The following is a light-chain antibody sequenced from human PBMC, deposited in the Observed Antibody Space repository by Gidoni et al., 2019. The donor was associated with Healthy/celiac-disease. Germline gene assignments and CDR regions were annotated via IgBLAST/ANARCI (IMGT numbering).Light chain of an antibody. J-gene: IGKJ2*01. V-gene: IGKV1-33*01. CDR1: QDISNS. CDR3: QQYDNLPGT. CDR2: DAS. Sequence: DIQMTQSPSSLSASVGDRVTITCQASQDISNSLNWYQQKLGKAPQLLIYDASKLETGVPSRFSGSGSGTDFSFTISSLQPEDIATYYCQQYDNLPGTFAQGTKLEIK.